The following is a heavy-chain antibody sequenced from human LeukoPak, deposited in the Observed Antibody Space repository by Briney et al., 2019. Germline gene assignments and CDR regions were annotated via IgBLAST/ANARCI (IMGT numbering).Heavy chain of an antibody. CDR2: IYTSGST. V-gene: IGHV4-61*02. Sequence: SETLSLTCTVPGGSISSGSYYWSWIRQPAGKGLEWIGRIYTSGSTNYNPSLKSRVTISVDTSKNQFSLKLSSVTAADTAVYYCARERIAAAGTLDYWGQGTLVTVSS. D-gene: IGHD6-13*01. CDR1: GGSISSGSYY. CDR3: ARERIAAAGTLDY. J-gene: IGHJ4*02.